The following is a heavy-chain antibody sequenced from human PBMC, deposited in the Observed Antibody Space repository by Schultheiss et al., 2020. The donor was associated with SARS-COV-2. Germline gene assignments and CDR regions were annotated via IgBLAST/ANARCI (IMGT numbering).Heavy chain of an antibody. Sequence: GGSLRLSCAASGFTFSDYYMSWIRQAPGKGLEWVSYISSSSSYIYYADSVKGRFTISRDNAKNSLYLQMNSLRAEDTAVYYCASLTVAGINYWGQGTLVTVSS. D-gene: IGHD6-19*01. CDR1: GFTFSDYY. CDR3: ASLTVAGINY. J-gene: IGHJ4*02. V-gene: IGHV3-11*06. CDR2: ISSSSSYI.